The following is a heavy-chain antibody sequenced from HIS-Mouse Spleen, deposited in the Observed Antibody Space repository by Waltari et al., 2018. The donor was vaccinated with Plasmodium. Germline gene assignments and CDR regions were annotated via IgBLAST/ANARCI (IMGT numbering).Heavy chain of an antibody. V-gene: IGHV1-2*02. CDR3: ARDGPGESSFDY. D-gene: IGHD3-16*01. J-gene: IGHJ4*02. Sequence: QVQLVQSGAEVKKPGASVKVSCKASGYTFTGYYMHWVRQAPGQGLEWMGCIKPKRGGNNYEQYLQGRDSMARHTSVPTAYMELRSLIPDDPAVYYCARDGPGESSFDYWGQGTLVTVSA. CDR2: IKPKRGGN. CDR1: GYTFTGYY.